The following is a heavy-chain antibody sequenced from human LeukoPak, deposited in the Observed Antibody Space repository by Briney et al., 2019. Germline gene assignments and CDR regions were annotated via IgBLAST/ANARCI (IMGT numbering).Heavy chain of an antibody. Sequence: PSETLSLTCTVSGGSISSSSYYWGWIRQPPGKGLEWIGSIYYSGSTYYNPSLKSRVTISVDTSKNQFSLKLSSVTAADTAVYYCARDEEGGLVKGYSSGRGYFDYWGQGTLVTVSS. J-gene: IGHJ4*02. CDR3: ARDEEGGLVKGYSSGRGYFDY. D-gene: IGHD6-19*01. CDR1: GGSISSSSYY. CDR2: IYYSGST. V-gene: IGHV4-39*07.